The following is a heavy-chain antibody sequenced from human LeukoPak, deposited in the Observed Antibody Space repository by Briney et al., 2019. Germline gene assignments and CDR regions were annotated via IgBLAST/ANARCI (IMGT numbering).Heavy chain of an antibody. CDR2: IYYSGST. J-gene: IGHJ2*01. CDR3: ARDGFGGNSRYFDL. CDR1: GGSISSGDYY. Sequence: SETLSLTCTVSGGSISSGDYYWSWIRQPPGKGLEWIGYIYYSGSTYYNPSLKSRVTISVDTSKNQFSLKLSSVTAADTAVYYCARDGFGGNSRYFDLWGRGTLVTVSS. V-gene: IGHV4-30-4*01. D-gene: IGHD4-23*01.